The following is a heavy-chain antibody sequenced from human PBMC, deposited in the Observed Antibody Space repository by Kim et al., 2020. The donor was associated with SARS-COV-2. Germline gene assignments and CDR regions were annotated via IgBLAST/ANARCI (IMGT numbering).Heavy chain of an antibody. CDR2: IRSKAYGGTT. D-gene: IGHD4-4*01. CDR3: TIYQIDYSNLHSTFDY. CDR1: GFTFGDYA. V-gene: IGHV3-49*04. J-gene: IGHJ4*02. Sequence: GGSLRLSCTASGFTFGDYAMSWVRQAPGKGLEWVGFIRSKAYGGTTEYAASVKGRFTISRDDSKSIAYLQMNSLKTEDTAVYYCTIYQIDYSNLHSTFDYWGQGTLVTVSS.